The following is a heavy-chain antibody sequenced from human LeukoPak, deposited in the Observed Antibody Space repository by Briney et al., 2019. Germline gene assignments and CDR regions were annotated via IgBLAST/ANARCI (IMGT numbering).Heavy chain of an antibody. D-gene: IGHD6-19*01. CDR1: VFTFDDYA. J-gene: IGHJ4*02. V-gene: IGHV3-9*01. Sequence: PGRSLRLSCAASVFTFDDYAMHWVRQAPGKGLEWVSGISWNSGSIGYADSVKGRFTISRDNAKNSLYLQMNSLRAEDTALYYCAKESGYSSWSAFDYWGQGTLVTVSS. CDR3: AKESGYSSWSAFDY. CDR2: ISWNSGSI.